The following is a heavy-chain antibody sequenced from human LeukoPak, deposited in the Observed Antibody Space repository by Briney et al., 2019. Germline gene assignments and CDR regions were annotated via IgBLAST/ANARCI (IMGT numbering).Heavy chain of an antibody. Sequence: PGGSLRLSCAASEFTFSSYSMNWVRQAPGKGLEWISYISGNSGSIYDADSVKGRFTISRDNAKNSLYLQMNSLRAEDTAVYYCARVSYYYDRRRLYYYYYMDVWGKGTTVTISS. D-gene: IGHD3-22*01. V-gene: IGHV3-48*04. CDR2: ISGNSGSI. CDR1: EFTFSSYS. J-gene: IGHJ6*03. CDR3: ARVSYYYDRRRLYYYYYMDV.